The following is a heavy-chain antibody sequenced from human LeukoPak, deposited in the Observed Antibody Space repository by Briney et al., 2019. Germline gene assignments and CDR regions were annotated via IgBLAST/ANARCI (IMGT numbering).Heavy chain of an antibody. Sequence: PGESLKISCKGSGYTFSSYGISWVRQAPGQGLEWMGWINAHNGNTNYAERLQGRVTMTTDTSTSTAYMELRSLRSDDTAVYYCAREPVVVVGPCDFWGQGTLVTVSS. D-gene: IGHD3-22*01. CDR2: INAHNGNT. J-gene: IGHJ4*02. CDR1: GYTFSSYG. V-gene: IGHV1-18*01. CDR3: AREPVVVVGPCDF.